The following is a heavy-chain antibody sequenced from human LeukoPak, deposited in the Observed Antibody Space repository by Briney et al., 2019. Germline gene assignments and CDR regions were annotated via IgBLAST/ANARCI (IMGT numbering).Heavy chain of an antibody. J-gene: IGHJ6*02. CDR1: GYTFTSYG. CDR3: ARERVAVVVVPAAIRFGYYYYGMDV. CDR2: ISAYNGNT. Sequence: GASVKVSCKASGYTFTSYGIIWVRQAPGQGLEWMGWISAYNGNTNYAQKLQGRVTMTTDTSTSTAYMELRSLRSDDTAVYYCARERVAVVVVPAAIRFGYYYYGMDVWGQGTTVTVSS. V-gene: IGHV1-18*01. D-gene: IGHD2-2*01.